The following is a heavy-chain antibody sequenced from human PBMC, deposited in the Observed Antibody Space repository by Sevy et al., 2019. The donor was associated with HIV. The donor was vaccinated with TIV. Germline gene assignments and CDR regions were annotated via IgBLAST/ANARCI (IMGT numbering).Heavy chain of an antibody. D-gene: IGHD2-2*03. Sequence: ASVKVSCKASGGTFSSYAISWVRQAPGQGLEWMGRIIPILGIANYAQKFQGRVTITADKSTSTAYMELSSLRSEDTAVYYCARDTGYCSSTSCHSDYYYYCMDVWGQGTTVTVSS. CDR2: IIPILGIA. CDR1: GGTFSSYA. CDR3: ARDTGYCSSTSCHSDYYYYCMDV. J-gene: IGHJ6*02. V-gene: IGHV1-69*04.